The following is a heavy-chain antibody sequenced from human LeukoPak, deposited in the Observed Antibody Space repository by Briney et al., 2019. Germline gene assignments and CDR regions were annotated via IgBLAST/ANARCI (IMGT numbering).Heavy chain of an antibody. V-gene: IGHV4-59*01. J-gene: IGHJ2*01. CDR3: AREPYYDFWSGYYLPDWYFDL. D-gene: IGHD3-3*01. CDR2: IYYSGST. CDR1: GGSISSYY. Sequence: SETLSLTCTVSGGSISSYYWSWIRQPPGKGLEWIGYIYYSGSTNYNPSLKSRVTISVDTSKNQFSLNLSSVTAADTAVYYCAREPYYDFWSGYYLPDWYFDLWGRGTLVTVSS.